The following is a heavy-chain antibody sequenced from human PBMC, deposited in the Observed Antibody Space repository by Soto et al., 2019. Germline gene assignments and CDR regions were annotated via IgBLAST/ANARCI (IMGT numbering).Heavy chain of an antibody. Sequence: GGSLRLSCAASGFTFSSYGMHWVRQAPGKGLEWVAVISYDGSNKYYADSVKGRFTISRDNSKNTLYLQMNSLRAEDTAVYYCAKDSWTWYSSSWYYVSPDDYWGQGTLVTVSS. CDR3: AKDSWTWYSSSWYYVSPDDY. CDR2: ISYDGSNK. D-gene: IGHD6-13*01. V-gene: IGHV3-30*18. J-gene: IGHJ4*02. CDR1: GFTFSSYG.